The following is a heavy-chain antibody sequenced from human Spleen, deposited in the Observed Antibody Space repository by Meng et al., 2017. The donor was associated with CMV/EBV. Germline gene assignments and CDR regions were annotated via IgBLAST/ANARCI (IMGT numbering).Heavy chain of an antibody. V-gene: IGHV3-15*01. CDR1: FTFKNAW. CDR3: SRGSYYDSSGFYDF. D-gene: IGHD3-22*01. J-gene: IGHJ4*02. CDR2: IKRISDGGTT. Sequence: FTFKNAWMTWVRQAPGKGLEWVGRIKRISDGGTTDYAAPVKGRFTILRDDSKNTLSLQMDSLETEDTAVYYCSRGSYYDSSGFYDFWGQGVLVTVSS.